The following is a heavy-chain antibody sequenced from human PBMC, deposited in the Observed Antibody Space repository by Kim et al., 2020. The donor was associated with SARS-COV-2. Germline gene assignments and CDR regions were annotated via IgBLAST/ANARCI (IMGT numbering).Heavy chain of an antibody. V-gene: IGHV3-48*03. J-gene: IGHJ6*02. CDR1: GFTFSSYE. Sequence: GGSLRLSCAASGFTFSSYEMNWVRQAPGKGLEWVSYISSSGSTIYYADSVKGRFTISRDNAKNSLYLQMNSLRAEDTAVYYCAREYCSGGSCYSGGYYYYYGMDVWGQGTTVTVSS. CDR3: AREYCSGGSCYSGGYYYYYGMDV. CDR2: ISSSGSTI. D-gene: IGHD2-15*01.